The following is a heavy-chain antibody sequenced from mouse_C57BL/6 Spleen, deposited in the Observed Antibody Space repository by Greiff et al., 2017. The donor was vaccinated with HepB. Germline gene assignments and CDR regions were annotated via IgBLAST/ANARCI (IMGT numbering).Heavy chain of an antibody. J-gene: IGHJ4*01. CDR2: IDPSDSYT. Sequence: VQLQQSGAELVMPGASVKLSCKASGYTFTSYWMHWVKQRPGQGLEWIGEIDPSDSYTNYNQKFKGKSTLTVDKSSSTAYMQLSSLTSEDSAVYYCARSPTGTDYAMDYWGQGTSVTVSS. CDR1: GYTFTSYW. D-gene: IGHD4-1*02. V-gene: IGHV1-69*01. CDR3: ARSPTGTDYAMDY.